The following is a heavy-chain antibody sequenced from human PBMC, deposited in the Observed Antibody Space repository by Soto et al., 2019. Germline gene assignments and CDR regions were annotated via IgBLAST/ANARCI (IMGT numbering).Heavy chain of an antibody. CDR3: AKFYGGNSAHTYTIDP. V-gene: IGHV3-23*01. CDR2: ISTSGGST. Sequence: EVQLLESGGGLVQPGGSLRLSCAASGFTFSSYAMSWVRQAPGKGLEWVSTISTSGGSTHYADSVKGRFTISRDNSKNPLYLQMNSLRAEDTGVSYCAKFYGGNSAHTYTIDPWGQGTLVTVSS. D-gene: IGHD2-21*02. CDR1: GFTFSSYA. J-gene: IGHJ5*02.